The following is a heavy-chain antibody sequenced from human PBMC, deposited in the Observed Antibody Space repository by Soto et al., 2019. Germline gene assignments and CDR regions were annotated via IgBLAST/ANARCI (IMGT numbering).Heavy chain of an antibody. V-gene: IGHV1-46*01. CDR2: INPSGGST. D-gene: IGHD3-9*01. CDR3: ARDQGYYDILTGYPMGPNWFDP. Sequence: ASVKVSCKASGYTFTSYYMHCVRQAPGQGLEWMGIINPSGGSTSYAQKFQGRVTMTRDTSTSTVYMELSSLRSEDTAVYYCARDQGYYDILTGYPMGPNWFDPWGQGTLVTVSS. CDR1: GYTFTSYY. J-gene: IGHJ5*02.